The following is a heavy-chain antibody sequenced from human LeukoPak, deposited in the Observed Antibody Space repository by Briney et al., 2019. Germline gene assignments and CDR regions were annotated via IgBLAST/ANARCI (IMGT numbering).Heavy chain of an antibody. J-gene: IGHJ4*02. D-gene: IGHD2-21*02. CDR3: ARVRGAYCGGDCYSPLDY. CDR1: GGTFSSYA. Sequence: ASVKVSCKASGGTFSSYAISWVRQAPGQGLEWMGWISAYNGNTNYAQKLQGRVTMTTDTSTSTAYMELRSLRSDDTAVYYCARVRGAYCGGDCYSPLDYWGQGTLVTVSS. V-gene: IGHV1-18*01. CDR2: ISAYNGNT.